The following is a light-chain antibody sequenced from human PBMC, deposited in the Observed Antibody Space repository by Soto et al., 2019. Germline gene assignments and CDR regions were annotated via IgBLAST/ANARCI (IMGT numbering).Light chain of an antibody. V-gene: IGKV3-11*01. CDR1: QSVGSS. CDR3: QQRSNWPPEVT. J-gene: IGKJ3*01. Sequence: EIVLTQSPDTLSLSPGERATLSCRDSQSVGSSLAWYQQKPGQAPRLLIYDASNRATGIPARFSGSGSGTDFTLTISSLEPEDFAVYYCQQRSNWPPEVTFGPGTKVDIK. CDR2: DAS.